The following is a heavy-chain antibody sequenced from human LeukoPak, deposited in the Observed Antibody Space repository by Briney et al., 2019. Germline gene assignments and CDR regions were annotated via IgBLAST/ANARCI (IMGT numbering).Heavy chain of an antibody. CDR2: ISTSITTI. D-gene: IGHD2-21*02. J-gene: IGHJ1*01. Sequence: GGSLRLSCAASGFTFSDYYMSWIRQAPGKELEWVSYISTSITTIHYADSVKGRFTISRDNAKNSLYLEMNSLRPEDTAVYYCASAEGVAYCGGDCYSGDEYFLDWGQGTLVTVSS. CDR1: GFTFSDYY. V-gene: IGHV3-11*01. CDR3: ASAEGVAYCGGDCYSGDEYFLD.